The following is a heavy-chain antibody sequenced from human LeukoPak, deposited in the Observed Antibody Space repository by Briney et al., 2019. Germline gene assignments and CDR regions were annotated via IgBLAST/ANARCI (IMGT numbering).Heavy chain of an antibody. V-gene: IGHV1-2*02. CDR3: AREMTYYYGSGVDY. CDR1: GYTFTGYY. D-gene: IGHD3-10*01. Sequence: SVKVSCKASGYTFTGYYMHWVRQAPGQGLEWMGWINPDSGGTNYAQKFQGRVTMTRDTSISTAYMELSRLRSDDTAVYYCAREMTYYYGSGVDYWGQGTLVTVSS. J-gene: IGHJ4*02. CDR2: INPDSGGT.